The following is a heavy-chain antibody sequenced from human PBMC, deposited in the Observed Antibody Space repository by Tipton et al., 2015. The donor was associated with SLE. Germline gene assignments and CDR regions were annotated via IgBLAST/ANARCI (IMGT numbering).Heavy chain of an antibody. D-gene: IGHD1-26*01. CDR2: VYTAGTT. V-gene: IGHV3-66*01. J-gene: IGHJ3*01. CDR3: ARDHRSGSLRGGYDV. Sequence: SLRLSCEASGLTVSSAYMTWVRQAPGKGLEWVSVVYTAGTTYYAGSVKGRFTISRDNSKNSVYLQMNSLRVDDTAVYYCARDHRSGSLRGGYDVWGQGTMVTVSS. CDR1: GLTVSSAY.